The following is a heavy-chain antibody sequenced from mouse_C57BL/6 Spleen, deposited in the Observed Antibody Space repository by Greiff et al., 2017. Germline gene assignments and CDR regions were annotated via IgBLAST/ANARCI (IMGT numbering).Heavy chain of an antibody. J-gene: IGHJ3*01. Sequence: QVQLQQPGAELVRPGSSVKLSCKASGYTFTSYWMHWVKQRPIQGLEWIGNIDPSDSETHYTQKFKDKATLTVDKSSSTAYMQLSSLTSADYAVYDCGRRGTAQAAFAYWGQGTLVTVSA. CDR2: IDPSDSET. V-gene: IGHV1-52*01. D-gene: IGHD3-2*02. CDR1: GYTFTSYW. CDR3: GRRGTAQAAFAY.